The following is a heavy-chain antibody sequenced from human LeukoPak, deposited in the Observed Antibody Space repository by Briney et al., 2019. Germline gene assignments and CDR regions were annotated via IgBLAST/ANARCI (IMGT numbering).Heavy chain of an antibody. D-gene: IGHD4-17*01. J-gene: IGHJ6*02. CDR3: ARGPFEVTTGYYGMDV. CDR2: IYYSGST. V-gene: IGHV4-61*01. Sequence: KASETLSLTCTVSGGSVSSGSYYWSWIRQPPGKGLEWIVYIYYSGSTNYNPSLKNRVTISVDRSKNQFSLKLSSVTAADTAVYYCARGPFEVTTGYYGMDVWGQGTTVTVSS. CDR1: GGSVSSGSYY.